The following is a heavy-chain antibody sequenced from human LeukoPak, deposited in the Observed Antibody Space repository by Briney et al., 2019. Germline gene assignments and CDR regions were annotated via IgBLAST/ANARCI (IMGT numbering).Heavy chain of an antibody. V-gene: IGHV1-69*01. CDR2: IIPIFGTA. CDR1: GGTFSSYA. CDR3: ARASHDYGDLRLDSFDY. D-gene: IGHD4-17*01. J-gene: IGHJ4*02. Sequence: SVKVSCKASGGTFSSYAISWVRQAPGQGLEWMGGIIPIFGTANYAQKFQGRVTITADESTSTAYMELSSLRSEDTAVYYCARASHDYGDLRLDSFDYWGQGTLVTVSS.